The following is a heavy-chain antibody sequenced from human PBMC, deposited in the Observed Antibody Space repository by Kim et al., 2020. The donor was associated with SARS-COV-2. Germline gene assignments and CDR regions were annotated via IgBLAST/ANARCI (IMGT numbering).Heavy chain of an antibody. CDR1: GFTFDDYA. V-gene: IGHV3-9*01. CDR2: ISWNSGSI. D-gene: IGHD5-18*01. J-gene: IGHJ4*02. CDR3: AKDTAMAPFDY. Sequence: GGSLRLSCAASGFTFDDYAMHWVRQAPGKGLEWVSGISWNSGSIGYADSVKGRFTISRDNAKNSLYLQMNSLRAEDTALYYCAKDTAMAPFDYWGQGTL.